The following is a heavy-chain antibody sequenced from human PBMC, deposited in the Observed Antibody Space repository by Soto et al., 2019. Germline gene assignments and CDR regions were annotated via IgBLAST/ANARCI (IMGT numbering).Heavy chain of an antibody. J-gene: IGHJ5*02. CDR1: GDSISSYY. D-gene: IGHD3-10*01. CDR3: ASVGELPVWFDP. V-gene: IGHV4-59*13. Sequence: QVHLQESGPGLVKPSETLSLTCTVSGDSISSYYWSWIRQPPGKGLEWVGYISYTGSTIYNPALASRATISLDTSKNQVSLSLSSVTVADTAMYYCASVGELPVWFDPWGRGTLVTVSS. CDR2: ISYTGST.